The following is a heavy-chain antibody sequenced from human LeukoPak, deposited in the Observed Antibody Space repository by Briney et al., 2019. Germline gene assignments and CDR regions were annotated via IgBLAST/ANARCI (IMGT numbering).Heavy chain of an antibody. V-gene: IGHV3-33*01. CDR1: GFTFTSYD. CDR2: IWYDGSNT. CDR3: AGDRKSGNFLGEFDH. D-gene: IGHD1-26*01. Sequence: SGGSLRLSCAASGFTFTSYDMHWVRQAPGKGLEWVALIWYDGSNTYYTDSVGGRFTISRDNSKSTLYLQMNSLRADDTAIYYCAGDRKSGNFLGEFDHWGQGTLVTVSS. J-gene: IGHJ5*02.